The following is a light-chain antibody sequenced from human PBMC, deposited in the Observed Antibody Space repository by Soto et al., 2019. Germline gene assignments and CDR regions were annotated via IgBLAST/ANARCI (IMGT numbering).Light chain of an antibody. CDR3: QHRSNWPSIT. CDR2: DVS. Sequence: EIVLTQSPATLSLSPGERATLSSRASQTVGSYLAWYQQKPGQAPRLLIYDVSDRATAIPARFSGRGSETDFTLTISSLEPEDFAVYYCQHRSNWPSITFGQGTRLEI. V-gene: IGKV3-11*01. CDR1: QTVGSY. J-gene: IGKJ5*01.